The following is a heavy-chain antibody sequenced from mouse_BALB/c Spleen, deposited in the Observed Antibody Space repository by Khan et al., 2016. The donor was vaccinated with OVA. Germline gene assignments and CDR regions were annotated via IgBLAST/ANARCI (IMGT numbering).Heavy chain of an antibody. V-gene: IGHV6-6*02. CDR1: GFTFSNYW. J-gene: IGHJ2*01. Sequence: EVKLEESGGGLVQPGGSMKLSCVASGFTFSNYWMNWVRQSPEKGLEWVAEIRLKSDDYVTHYAASVQGRFTISRDDSKSSVHLQMHNLRAEDTGIYYCWIHLWGQGTTLTVSS. CDR2: IRLKSDDYVT. CDR3: WIHL.